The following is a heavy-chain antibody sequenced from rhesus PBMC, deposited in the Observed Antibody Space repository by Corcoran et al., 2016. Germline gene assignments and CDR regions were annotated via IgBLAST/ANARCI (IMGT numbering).Heavy chain of an antibody. V-gene: IGHV4-127*01. CDR3: ARDLRYSRRNYFDY. J-gene: IGHJ4*01. D-gene: IGHD6-13*01. Sequence: QVQLQESGPGLVKPSETLSLTCAVSGYSISSGYYWGWIRQPPGKGLEWIGYNSGRSGSTDYNPSLKSRVTISTDTSKNQFSLKLSSVTAADTAVYYCARDLRYSRRNYFDYWGQGVLVTVSS. CDR1: GYSISSGYY. CDR2: NSGRSGST.